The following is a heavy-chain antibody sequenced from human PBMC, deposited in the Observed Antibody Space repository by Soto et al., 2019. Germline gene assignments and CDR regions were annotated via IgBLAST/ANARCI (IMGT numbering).Heavy chain of an antibody. J-gene: IGHJ4*02. V-gene: IGHV3-48*01. CDR2: ISSGSGTI. CDR1: GFTFSGYN. CDR3: ATYGSGSYYHLDY. Sequence: EVQLVESGGGLVQPGGSLRLSCAASGFTFSGYNMNWVRQAPGKGLEWISYISSGSGTIYYADSVKGRFTISRDNAKNSLYLQMSSLGAEDTAIYYCATYGSGSYYHLDYWGQGTLVTVSS. D-gene: IGHD3-10*01.